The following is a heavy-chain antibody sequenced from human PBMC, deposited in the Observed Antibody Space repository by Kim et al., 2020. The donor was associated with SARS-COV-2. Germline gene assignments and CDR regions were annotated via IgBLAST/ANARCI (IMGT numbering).Heavy chain of an antibody. CDR3: ASSIVGATLDY. CDR2: NT. Sequence: NTGYAQKFQGRVTMTRNTSISTAYMELSSLGSEDTAVYYCASSIVGATLDYWGQGTLVTVSS. D-gene: IGHD1-26*01. V-gene: IGHV1-8*01. J-gene: IGHJ4*02.